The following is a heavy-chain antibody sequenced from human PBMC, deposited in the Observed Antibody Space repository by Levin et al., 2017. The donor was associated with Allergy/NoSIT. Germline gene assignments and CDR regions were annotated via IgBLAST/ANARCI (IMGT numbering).Heavy chain of an antibody. V-gene: IGHV3-30*18. Sequence: GESLKISCAASGFTFSSYGMHWVRQAPGKGLEWVAVISYDGSNKYYADSVKGRFTISRDNSKNTLYLQMNSLRAEDTAVYYCAKDQNGPFDPWGQGTLVTVSS. D-gene: IGHD2-8*01. CDR3: AKDQNGPFDP. CDR2: ISYDGSNK. J-gene: IGHJ5*02. CDR1: GFTFSSYG.